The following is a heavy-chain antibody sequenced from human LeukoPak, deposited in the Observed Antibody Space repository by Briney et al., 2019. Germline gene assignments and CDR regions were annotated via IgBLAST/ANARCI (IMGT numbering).Heavy chain of an antibody. CDR3: AKLGTSGSYYTLDY. J-gene: IGHJ4*02. CDR1: GFTFSNYG. Sequence: GGFLRLSCAASGFTFSNYGIHWVRQAPGKGLEWVAFIRYDGSIKYYADSVKGRFTISRDNSKNTLYLQMNSLRVEDTAVYYCAKLGTSGSYYTLDYWGQGTLVTVSS. V-gene: IGHV3-30*02. D-gene: IGHD3-10*01. CDR2: IRYDGSIK.